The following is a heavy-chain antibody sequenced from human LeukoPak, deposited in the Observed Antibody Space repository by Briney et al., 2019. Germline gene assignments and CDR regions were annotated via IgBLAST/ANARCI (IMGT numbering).Heavy chain of an antibody. V-gene: IGHV4-34*01. CDR1: GGSFSGYY. D-gene: IGHD3-3*01. J-gene: IGHJ4*02. CDR2: INHSGST. Sequence: SETLSLTCAVYGGSFSGYYWSWIRQPPGKGLEWIGEINHSGSTNYNPSLKSRVTISVDTSKNQFSLKLSSVTAADTAVYYCARGLDYDFWSGHFLDYWGQGTLVTVSS. CDR3: ARGLDYDFWSGHFLDY.